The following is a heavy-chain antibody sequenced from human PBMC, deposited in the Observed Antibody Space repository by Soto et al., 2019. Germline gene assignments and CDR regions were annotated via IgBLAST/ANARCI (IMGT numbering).Heavy chain of an antibody. V-gene: IGHV3-23*01. CDR2: ISGSGGSA. CDR3: ARAYSGRLPRRADYYYAMDV. D-gene: IGHD2-15*01. J-gene: IGHJ6*02. CDR1: GFTFSSYA. Sequence: PGGSLRLSCAASGFTFSSYAMSWVRQAPGKGLEWVSAISGSGGSAYYADSVKGRFTISRDNSKKSLYLQMNNLRVEDTAIYYCARAYSGRLPRRADYYYAMDVWGRGTTFTVSS.